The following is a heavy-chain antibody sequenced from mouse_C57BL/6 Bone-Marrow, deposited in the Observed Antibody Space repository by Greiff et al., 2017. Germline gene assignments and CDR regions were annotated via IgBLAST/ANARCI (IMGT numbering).Heavy chain of an antibody. CDR2: IRNKANNHAT. V-gene: IGHV6-6*01. Sequence: DVKLVESGGGLVQPGGSMKLSCAASGFTFSDAWMDWVRQSPEQGLEWVAEIRNKANNHATYYAESVKGRFTISRDDSKSSVYLQMNSLRAEDTGIYYCTSQIYYDYDGFDYWGQGTTLTVSS. CDR1: GFTFSDAW. J-gene: IGHJ2*01. D-gene: IGHD2-4*01. CDR3: TSQIYYDYDGFDY.